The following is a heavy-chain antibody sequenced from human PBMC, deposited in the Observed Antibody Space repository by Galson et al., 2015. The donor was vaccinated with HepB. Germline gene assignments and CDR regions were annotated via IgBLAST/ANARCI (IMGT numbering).Heavy chain of an antibody. Sequence: CAISGDSVSRNSVTWNWIRQSPSRGLEWLGRTYYSSKWYNDYAVSVKSRIAINPDTSKNQFSLKLSSVTAADTAVYYCARGRGSSWSNYYYYYGMDVWGQGTTVTVSS. CDR2: TYYSSKWYN. J-gene: IGHJ6*02. V-gene: IGHV6-1*01. D-gene: IGHD6-13*01. CDR3: ARGRGSSWSNYYYYYGMDV. CDR1: GDSVSRNSVT.